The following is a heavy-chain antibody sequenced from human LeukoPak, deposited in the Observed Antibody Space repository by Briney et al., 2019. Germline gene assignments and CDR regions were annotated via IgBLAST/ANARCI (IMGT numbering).Heavy chain of an antibody. CDR3: ARESRWQLVDY. Sequence: SETLSLTCTVSGGSISSYYWSWIRQPPGKGLEWIGYIYYSGSTNYNPSLKSRVTISVDTSKNRFSLKLSSVTAADTAVYYCARESRWQLVDYWGQGTLVTVSS. CDR1: GGSISSYY. V-gene: IGHV4-59*01. J-gene: IGHJ4*02. D-gene: IGHD6-6*01. CDR2: IYYSGST.